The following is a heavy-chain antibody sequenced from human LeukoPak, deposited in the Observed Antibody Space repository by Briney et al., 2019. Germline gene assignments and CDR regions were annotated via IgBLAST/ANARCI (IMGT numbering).Heavy chain of an antibody. Sequence: ASVKVSCKASGFTFSNSAIQWVRQARGQRLEWIGWIIVGSGKTHYAQNFQERLTITRDMSTNIAYMELSSLKSEDTAVYYCARSVDTAMVLRNWFDPWGQGTLVTVSS. V-gene: IGHV1-58*02. D-gene: IGHD5-18*01. CDR1: GFTFSNSA. CDR3: ARSVDTAMVLRNWFDP. CDR2: IIVGSGKT. J-gene: IGHJ5*02.